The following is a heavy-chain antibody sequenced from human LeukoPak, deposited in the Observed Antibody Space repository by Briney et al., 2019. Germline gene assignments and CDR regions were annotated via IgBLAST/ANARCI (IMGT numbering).Heavy chain of an antibody. V-gene: IGHV3-30*04. J-gene: IGHJ4*02. CDR1: GFIFSHYA. CDR2: ISYDGSNK. D-gene: IGHD3-22*01. Sequence: GGSLRLSCAASGFIFSHYAMHWVRQAPGKGLEWVAVISYDGSNKYYADSVKGRFTISRDNSKNTLYLQMNSLRAEDTAVYYCARSGGPNYYDSSGYDYWGQGTLVTVSS. CDR3: ARSGGPNYYDSSGYDY.